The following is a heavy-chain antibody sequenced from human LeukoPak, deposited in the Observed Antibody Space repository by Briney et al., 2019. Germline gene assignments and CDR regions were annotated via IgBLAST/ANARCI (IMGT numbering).Heavy chain of an antibody. Sequence: GASVKVSCKASGYTFSSYDINWVRQAPGQGLEWMGWMNPTSGDRGYAQKFQGRVTFTRNTSISTAYMELRSLRSDDTAVYYCTRDLHYYGSGSYSNRDGGPKTYFDYWGQGTLVTVSS. J-gene: IGHJ4*02. V-gene: IGHV1-8*03. CDR3: TRDLHYYGSGSYSNRDGGPKTYFDY. CDR2: MNPTSGDR. CDR1: GYTFSSYD. D-gene: IGHD3-10*01.